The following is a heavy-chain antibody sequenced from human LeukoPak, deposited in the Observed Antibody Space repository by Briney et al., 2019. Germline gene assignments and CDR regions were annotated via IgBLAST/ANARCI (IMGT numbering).Heavy chain of an antibody. CDR2: TYYRSKWYN. Sequence: SQTLSLTCAISGDIVSSNSAAWNWIRQSLSRGLEWLGRTYYRSKWYNDYAASVESRITINPDTSKNQFSLQLNSVTPEDTAVYYCARDSDTYDAFDIWGQGTMVTVSS. J-gene: IGHJ3*02. CDR1: GDIVSSNSAA. CDR3: ARDSDTYDAFDI. V-gene: IGHV6-1*01.